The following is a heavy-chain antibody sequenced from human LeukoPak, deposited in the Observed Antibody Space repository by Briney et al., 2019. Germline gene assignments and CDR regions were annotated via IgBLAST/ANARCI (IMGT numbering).Heavy chain of an antibody. CDR3: ARVPIGYCSSTSCYVYYYYMDV. CDR1: GGTFSSYA. CDR2: IIPIFGTA. V-gene: IGHV1-69*01. J-gene: IGHJ6*03. D-gene: IGHD2-2*01. Sequence: GSSVKVSCKASGGTFSSYAISWVRQAPGQGLEWMGGIIPIFGTANYAQKLQGRVTITADESTSTAYMQLSSLRPEDTAVYYCARVPIGYCSSTSCYVYYYYMDVWGKGTTVTVSS.